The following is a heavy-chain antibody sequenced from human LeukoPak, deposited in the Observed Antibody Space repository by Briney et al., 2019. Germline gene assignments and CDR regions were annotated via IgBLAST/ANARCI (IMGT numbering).Heavy chain of an antibody. CDR1: GFTFSSYA. D-gene: IGHD3-9*01. J-gene: IGHJ4*02. CDR3: AKGLRLGSDRYFDY. Sequence: GGSLRLSCAASGFTFSSYAMSWVRQAPGKGLEWVSAISGSGGSTYYADSVKGRLTISRDNSKNTLYLQMNSLRAEDTAVYYCAKGLRLGSDRYFDYWGQGTLVTVSS. CDR2: ISGSGGST. V-gene: IGHV3-23*01.